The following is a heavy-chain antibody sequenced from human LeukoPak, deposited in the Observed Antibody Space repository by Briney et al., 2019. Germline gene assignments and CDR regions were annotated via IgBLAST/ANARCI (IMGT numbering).Heavy chain of an antibody. V-gene: IGHV4-34*01. J-gene: IGHJ4*02. Sequence: SETLSLTCAVYGGSFSGYYWRWIRQPPGKGLEWIGEINHSGSTNYNPSLKSRVTISVDTSKNQFSLKLSSVTAADTAVYYCARGQWLTTVIIDYWGQGTLVTVSS. CDR2: INHSGST. CDR3: ARGQWLTTVIIDY. D-gene: IGHD4-17*01. CDR1: GGSFSGYY.